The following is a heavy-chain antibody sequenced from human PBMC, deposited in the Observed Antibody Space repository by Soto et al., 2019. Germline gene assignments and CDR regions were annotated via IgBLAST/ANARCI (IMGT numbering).Heavy chain of an antibody. CDR2: IHSDGTT. CDR1: WFSVSFYY. CDR3: ARVRYSSFDF. Sequence: QPGGSLRLSCAASWFSVSFYYVTWVRQAPGKGLEWVSIIHSDGTTYYADSVKGRFTFSRDSSKNTVYLQMNSLRGEDTAVYYCARVRYSSFDFWGQGTLVTVSS. D-gene: IGHD3-16*02. J-gene: IGHJ4*02. V-gene: IGHV3-53*01.